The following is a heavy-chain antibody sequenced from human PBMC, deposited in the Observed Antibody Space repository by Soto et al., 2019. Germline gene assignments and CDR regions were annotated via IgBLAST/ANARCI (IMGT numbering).Heavy chain of an antibody. CDR2: INPNSGGT. V-gene: IGHV1-2*04. D-gene: IGHD2-2*02. Sequence: ASVKVSCKASGYTFTGHYMHWVRQAPGQGLEWMGWINPNSGGTNYAQKFQGWVTMTRDTSISTAYMELSRLRSDDTAVYYCARGACSSTSCYKTYYYYGMDVWGQGTTVTVSS. J-gene: IGHJ6*02. CDR3: ARGACSSTSCYKTYYYYGMDV. CDR1: GYTFTGHY.